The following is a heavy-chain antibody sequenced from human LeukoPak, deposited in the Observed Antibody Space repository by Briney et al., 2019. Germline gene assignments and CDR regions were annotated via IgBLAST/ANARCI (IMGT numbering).Heavy chain of an antibody. Sequence: PSETLSLTCTVSGGSISSSSYYWGWIRQPPGKGLEWIGSIYYSGSTYYNPSLKSRVTISVDTSKNQFSLKLSSVTAADTAVYYCARSTQNIAVADNFDYWGQGTLVTVSS. CDR3: ARSTQNIAVADNFDY. CDR1: GGSISSSSYY. D-gene: IGHD6-19*01. J-gene: IGHJ4*02. CDR2: IYYSGST. V-gene: IGHV4-39*07.